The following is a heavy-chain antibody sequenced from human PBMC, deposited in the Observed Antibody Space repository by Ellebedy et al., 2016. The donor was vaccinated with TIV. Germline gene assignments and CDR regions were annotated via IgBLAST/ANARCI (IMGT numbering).Heavy chain of an antibody. CDR1: GFTFDSSG. J-gene: IGHJ6*02. V-gene: IGHV3-23*01. CDR2: LCGSAGST. Sequence: PGGSLRLSCKSSGFTFDSSGMTWVRQAPGKGLEWVACLCGSAGSTDYADSVKGRFSISRDTAKNPLFLPMYSRPVEDTAVYFCAKVGIMIVMGYGMDVWGQGTMVTVSS. D-gene: IGHD3-22*01. CDR3: AKVGIMIVMGYGMDV.